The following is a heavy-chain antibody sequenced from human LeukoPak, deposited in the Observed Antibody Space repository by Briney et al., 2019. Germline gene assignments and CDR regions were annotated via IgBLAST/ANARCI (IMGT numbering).Heavy chain of an antibody. Sequence: SETLSLTCTVSGGSISSSSYYWGWIRQPPGKGLEWIGSIYYSGSTYYNPSLKSRVTISVDTSKNQFSLKLSSVTAADTAVYYCARHRHYYDSSGFRCWSQGTLVTVSS. V-gene: IGHV4-39*01. CDR3: ARHRHYYDSSGFRC. D-gene: IGHD3-22*01. CDR2: IYYSGST. CDR1: GGSISSSSYY. J-gene: IGHJ4*02.